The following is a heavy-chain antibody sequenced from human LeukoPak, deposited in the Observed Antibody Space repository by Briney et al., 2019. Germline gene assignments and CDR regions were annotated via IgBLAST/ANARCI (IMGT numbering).Heavy chain of an antibody. CDR1: GGTFSSYA. V-gene: IGHV1-69*01. CDR3: ASGPATATPHYFDY. J-gene: IGHJ4*01. Sequence: GASVKVSCKASGGTFSSYAISWVRQAPGQGLEWMGGIIPIFGTANYAQKFQGRVTITADESTSTAYMELSSLRSEDTAVYYCASGPATATPHYFDYWGXGTLXXVS. D-gene: IGHD2-15*01. CDR2: IIPIFGTA.